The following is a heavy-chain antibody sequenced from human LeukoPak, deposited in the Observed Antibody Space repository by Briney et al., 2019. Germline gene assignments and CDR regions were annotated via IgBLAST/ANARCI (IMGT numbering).Heavy chain of an antibody. J-gene: IGHJ4*02. Sequence: SETLSLTCAVYGGSLSGYYWSWIRQPPGKGLEWVGSIYYSGSTYYNPSLKHRVTISVDTSKNQFSLKLSSVTAAGTAVYYCARQTGWYSSGWYVGAVDCWGQGALVTVSS. D-gene: IGHD6-19*01. CDR1: GGSLSGYY. CDR2: IYYSGST. V-gene: IGHV4-39*01. CDR3: ARQTGWYSSGWYVGAVDC.